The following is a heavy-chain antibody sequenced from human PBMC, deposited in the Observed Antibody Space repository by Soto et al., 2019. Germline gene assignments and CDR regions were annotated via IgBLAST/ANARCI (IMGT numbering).Heavy chain of an antibody. CDR2: ISSSSSYI. V-gene: IGHV3-21*01. CDR1: GFNFSSYS. Sequence: GGSLILSCAASGFNFSSYSMNWVRQAPGKGLEWVSSISSSSSYIYYADSVKGRFTISRDNAKNSLYLQMNSLRAEDTAVYYCARDQTYYYGSGSPHWGQGTLVTVS. D-gene: IGHD3-10*01. CDR3: ARDQTYYYGSGSPH. J-gene: IGHJ4*02.